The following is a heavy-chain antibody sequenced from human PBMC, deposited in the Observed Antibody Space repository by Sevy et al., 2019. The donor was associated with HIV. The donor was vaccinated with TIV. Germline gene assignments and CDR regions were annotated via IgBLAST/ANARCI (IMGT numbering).Heavy chain of an antibody. D-gene: IGHD3-22*01. CDR2: FDPEDGDPEDGKK. J-gene: IGHJ4*02. V-gene: IGHV1-24*01. CDR3: ATTKDYYDSSGYPFDY. Sequence: ASVKVSCKVSGYTLAKFSIHWVRQAPGKGLEWMTSFDPEDGDPEDGKKIYAQKFLGRVTMTEDTSTDKAYMELSSLRSDDTAVYYCATTKDYYDSSGYPFDYWGQGTLVTVSS. CDR1: GYTLAKFS.